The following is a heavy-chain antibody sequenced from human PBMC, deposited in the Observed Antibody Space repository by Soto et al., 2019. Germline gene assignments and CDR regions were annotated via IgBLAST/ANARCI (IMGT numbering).Heavy chain of an antibody. Sequence: GASLKISCKGSGYSFTSYWISWVRQMPGKGLEWMGRIDPSDSYTNYSPSFQGHVTISADKSISTAYLQWSSLKASDTAMYYCAKSYDLYYGMDVWGQGTTGTVSS. D-gene: IGHD3-22*01. CDR1: GYSFTSYW. J-gene: IGHJ6*02. CDR3: AKSYDLYYGMDV. CDR2: IDPSDSYT. V-gene: IGHV5-10-1*01.